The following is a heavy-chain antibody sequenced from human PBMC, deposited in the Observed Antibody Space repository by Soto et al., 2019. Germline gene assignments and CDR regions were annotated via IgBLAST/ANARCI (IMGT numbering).Heavy chain of an antibody. CDR1: GGSFSGYY. D-gene: IGHD1-26*01. V-gene: IGHV4-34*01. CDR3: ARGGANYVTLRWFDP. J-gene: IGHJ5*02. Sequence: QVQLQQWGAGLLKPSETLSLTCAVYGGSFSGYYWSWIRQPPGKGLEWIGEINHIGSTNYNPSLKSRVTISVDTSKNQFSLKLSSVTAADTAVYYCARGGANYVTLRWFDPWGQGTLVTVSS. CDR2: INHIGST.